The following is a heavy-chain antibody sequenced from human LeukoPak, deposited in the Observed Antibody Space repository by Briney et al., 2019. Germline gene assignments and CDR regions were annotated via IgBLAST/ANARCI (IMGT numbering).Heavy chain of an antibody. J-gene: IGHJ4*02. CDR1: GGSISSYY. CDR2: IYYSGSP. D-gene: IGHD3-10*01. CDR3: AGGSTMIRGAADY. V-gene: IGHV4-59*01. Sequence: SETLSLTCTVSGGSISSYYWSWIRQHPGKGLEWIGYIYYSGSPNYNPSLKSRVTISVDTSKNQFSLKLSSVTAADTAVYFCAGGSTMIRGAADYWGQGTLVTVSS.